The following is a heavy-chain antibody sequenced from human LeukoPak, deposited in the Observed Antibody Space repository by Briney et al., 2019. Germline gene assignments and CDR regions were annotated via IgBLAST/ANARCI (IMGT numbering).Heavy chain of an antibody. CDR2: IYRSGST. CDR1: GGSISSGGYY. Sequence: PSETLSLTCTVSGGSISSGGYYWSWIRQPPGKGLEWIGYIYRSGSTYYNPSLKSRVTISVDRSKNQFSLKLSSVTAADTAVYYCARVDSSGYYYYMDVWGKGTTVTVSS. D-gene: IGHD6-19*01. J-gene: IGHJ6*03. CDR3: ARVDSSGYYYYMDV. V-gene: IGHV4-30-2*01.